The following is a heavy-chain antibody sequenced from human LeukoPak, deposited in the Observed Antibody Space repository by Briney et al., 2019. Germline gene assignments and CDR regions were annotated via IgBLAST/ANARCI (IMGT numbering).Heavy chain of an antibody. CDR3: ARDRVDNLDNIVVVPAASTYGMDV. CDR1: GLTFSDYY. J-gene: IGHJ6*02. Sequence: GGSLRLSCAASGLTFSDYYMSWIRQAPGKGLEWVSYISSSGSTIYYADSVKGRFTISRDNAKNSLYLQMNSLRAEDTAVYYCARDRVDNLDNIVVVPAASTYGMDVWGQGTTVTVSS. CDR2: ISSSGSTI. V-gene: IGHV3-11*01. D-gene: IGHD2-2*01.